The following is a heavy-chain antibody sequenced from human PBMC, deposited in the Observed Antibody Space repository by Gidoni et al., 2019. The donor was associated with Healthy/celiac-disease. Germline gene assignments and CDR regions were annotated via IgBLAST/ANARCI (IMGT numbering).Heavy chain of an antibody. J-gene: IGHJ4*02. CDR2: IGGSGGST. D-gene: IGHD3-3*01. CDR1: GFTFSIYA. CDR3: AKAQGGSGYPLSDY. Sequence: EVQLLESGGGLVQPGGFLRLSCAASGFTFSIYARRWVRQAPGKGLEWGSAIGGSGGSTYYADSVKGRFTISRDNSKNTLYLQMNSLRAEDTAVYYCAKAQGGSGYPLSDYWGQGTLVTVSS. V-gene: IGHV3-23*01.